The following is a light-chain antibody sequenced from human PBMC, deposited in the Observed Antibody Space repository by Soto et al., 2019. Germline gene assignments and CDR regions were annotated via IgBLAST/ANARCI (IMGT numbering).Light chain of an antibody. CDR2: DAS. Sequence: EIVLTQSPATLSLSPGERATLSCRASQSVSSYLAWYQQKPGQAPRLLIYDASNRATGIPARFSGSGSGTDFTLTISSLEPEDFAVYGCQQRSNWPPFTFGPGTKVDIK. J-gene: IGKJ3*01. CDR3: QQRSNWPPFT. CDR1: QSVSSY. V-gene: IGKV3-11*01.